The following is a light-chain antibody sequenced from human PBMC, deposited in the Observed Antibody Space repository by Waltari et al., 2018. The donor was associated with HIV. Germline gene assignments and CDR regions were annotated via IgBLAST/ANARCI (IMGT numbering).Light chain of an antibody. J-gene: IGLJ2*01. CDR3: QSYDSSFSGAV. CDR1: SSNLGAGFD. V-gene: IGLV1-40*01. Sequence: QSVLTQPPSVSGAPGQRVTVSCTGSSSNLGAGFDVHWYQQIPGTAPKPLIYANKTRPSGVPDRFSGSKSGATASLAITGLQPEDEADYYCQSYDSSFSGAVFGGGTKLTVL. CDR2: ANK.